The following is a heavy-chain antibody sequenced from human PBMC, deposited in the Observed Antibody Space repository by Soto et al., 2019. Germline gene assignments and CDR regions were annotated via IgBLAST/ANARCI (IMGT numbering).Heavy chain of an antibody. V-gene: IGHV1-69*02. CDR1: GDTFTFYS. CDR3: ASSCDAGYRAFDY. CDR2: INPILSMS. J-gene: IGHJ4*02. D-gene: IGHD2-15*01. Sequence: QVQLVQSGAEVKKPGSSVRVSCKASGDTFTFYSINWVRQAPGLGLEWMGRINPILSMSNYAQRFQGRVTMTADKHTSTASMVLCSLGSGDTSLYYWASSCDAGYRAFDYGGQGALGTVSS.